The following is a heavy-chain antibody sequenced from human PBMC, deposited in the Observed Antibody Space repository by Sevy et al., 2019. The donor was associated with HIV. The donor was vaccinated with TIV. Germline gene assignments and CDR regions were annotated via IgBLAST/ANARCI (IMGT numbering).Heavy chain of an antibody. CDR1: GFTFDDYA. CDR2: ISWNSGSI. J-gene: IGHJ6*02. D-gene: IGHD3-3*01. Sequence: GGSLRLSCAASGFTFDDYAMHWVRQAPGKGLEWVSGISWNSGSIGYADSVKGRFTISRDNAKNSLYLQMNSLRAEDTALYYCAKDLFKGGYDFWSGYFSYYYGMDVWGQGTTVIVSS. V-gene: IGHV3-9*01. CDR3: AKDLFKGGYDFWSGYFSYYYGMDV.